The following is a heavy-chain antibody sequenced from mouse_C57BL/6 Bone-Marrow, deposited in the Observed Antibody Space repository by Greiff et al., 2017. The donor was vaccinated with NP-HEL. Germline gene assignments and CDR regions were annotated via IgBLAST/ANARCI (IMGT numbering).Heavy chain of an antibody. CDR2: IYPGSGST. Sequence: QVQLQQPGAELVKPGASVKMSCKASGYTFTSYWITWVKQRPGQGLEWIGDIYPGSGSTNYNEKFKSKATLTVDTSSSTAYMQLSSLTSEDSAVYYCARSEYSNLGFAYWGQGTLVTVSA. CDR1: GYTFTSYW. V-gene: IGHV1-55*01. D-gene: IGHD2-5*01. CDR3: ARSEYSNLGFAY. J-gene: IGHJ3*01.